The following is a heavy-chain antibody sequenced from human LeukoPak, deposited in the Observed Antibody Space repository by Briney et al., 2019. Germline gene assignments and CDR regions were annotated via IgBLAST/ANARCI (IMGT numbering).Heavy chain of an antibody. CDR3: AQSYYDFWSGPLGY. Sequence: SETLSLTCTVSGGSISSSSYYWGWIRQPPGKGLEWIGSIYYSGSTYYNPSLKSRVTMSVDTSKNQFSLKLSSVTAADTAVYYCAQSYYDFWSGPLGYWGQGTLVTVSS. J-gene: IGHJ4*02. CDR1: GGSISSSSYY. D-gene: IGHD3-3*01. V-gene: IGHV4-39*07. CDR2: IYYSGST.